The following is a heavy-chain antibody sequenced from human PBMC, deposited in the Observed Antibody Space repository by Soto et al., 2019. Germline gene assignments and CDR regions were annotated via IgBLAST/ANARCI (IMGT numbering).Heavy chain of an antibody. J-gene: IGHJ4*02. CDR1: GFTFSSYW. D-gene: IGHD1-26*01. Sequence: GGSLRLSCAASGFTFSSYWMHWVRQAPGKGLVWVSRINSDGSSTSYADSVKGRFTISRDNAKNTLYLQMNSLRAEDTAVYYCAGGGIVGATTTHYWGQGTLVTVSS. CDR2: INSDGSST. V-gene: IGHV3-74*01. CDR3: AGGGIVGATTTHY.